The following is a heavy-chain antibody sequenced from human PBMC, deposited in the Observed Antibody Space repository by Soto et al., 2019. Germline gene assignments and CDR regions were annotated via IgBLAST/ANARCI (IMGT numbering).Heavy chain of an antibody. J-gene: IGHJ4*02. CDR2: ISYSGST. CDR1: VGSISSGDSY. V-gene: IGHV4-30-4*01. D-gene: IGHD3-10*01. CDR3: ARPLSGSYPYDY. Sequence: QVQLQESGPGLVKPSQTLSLTCSVSVGSISSGDSYWSWIRQPPGKDLEWIGLISYSGSTSYNPSLKSRVTISLDTSKNQFSLTLSSVTAADTAVYYCARPLSGSYPYDYWGQGTLVTVSS.